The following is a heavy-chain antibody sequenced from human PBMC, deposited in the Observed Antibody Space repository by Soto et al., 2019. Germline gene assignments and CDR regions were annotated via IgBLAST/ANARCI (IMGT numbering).Heavy chain of an antibody. D-gene: IGHD3-10*01. V-gene: IGHV3-23*01. CDR3: AKDRTLWFGELLSGYYYGMDV. Sequence: GGSLRLSCAASGFTFSSYAMSWVRQAPGKGPEWVSAISGSGGSTYYADSVKGRFTISRDNSKNTLYLQMNSLRAEDTAVYYCAKDRTLWFGELLSGYYYGMDVWGQGTTVTVSS. J-gene: IGHJ6*02. CDR2: ISGSGGST. CDR1: GFTFSSYA.